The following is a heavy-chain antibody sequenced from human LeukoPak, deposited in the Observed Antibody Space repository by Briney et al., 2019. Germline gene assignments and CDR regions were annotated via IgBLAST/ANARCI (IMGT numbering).Heavy chain of an antibody. J-gene: IGHJ3*02. CDR1: GFTFSTFP. CDR2: ISRNGDTT. CDR3: VKALTDDAFDI. V-gene: IGHV3-64D*06. Sequence: PGGSLRLSCSASGFTFSTFPMHWVHQAPGKGLEYFSAISRNGDTTYYADSVKGRFTISRDNSKNTLYLQMSSLRPEDTAVYYCVKALTDDAFDIWGQGTMVIVSS.